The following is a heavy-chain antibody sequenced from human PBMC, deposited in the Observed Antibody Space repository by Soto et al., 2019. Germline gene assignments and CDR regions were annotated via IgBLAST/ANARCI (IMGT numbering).Heavy chain of an antibody. V-gene: IGHV1-3*05. CDR1: GYTFTSYA. D-gene: IGHD3-10*01. CDR2: INAGNGNT. CDR3: ESGGGLLWFGNELDY. Sequence: QVQLVQSGAEEKKPGASVKVSCKASGYTFTSYAMHWVRQAPGQRLEWMGWINAGNGNTKYSQKFQGRVTITRDTPASTAYMELGSLSSEDTSVYYCESGGGLLWFGNELDYWGQGTLVTVSS. J-gene: IGHJ4*02.